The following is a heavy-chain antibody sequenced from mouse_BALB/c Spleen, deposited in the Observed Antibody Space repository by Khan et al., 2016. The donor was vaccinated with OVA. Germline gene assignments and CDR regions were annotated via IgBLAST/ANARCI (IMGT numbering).Heavy chain of an antibody. CDR2: INSDGSAI. CDR1: GFTFSGFW. CDR3: MRYGNYWYFDA. J-gene: IGHJ1*01. D-gene: IGHD2-1*01. Sequence: EVQLLETGGGLVQPGGSRGLSCEGSGFTFSGFWMSWVRQTPGKTLEWIGDINSDGSAINYAPSIKDRYTIFRDNDKSTLYLQMSNARSEDTATYFCMRYGNYWYFDAW. V-gene: IGHV11-2*02.